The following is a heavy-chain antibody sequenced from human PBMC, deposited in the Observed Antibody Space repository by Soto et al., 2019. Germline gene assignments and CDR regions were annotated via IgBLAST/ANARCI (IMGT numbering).Heavy chain of an antibody. Sequence: GGSLRLSCAVSGFTFSTYSMNWVRQAPGKGLEWLSYISYSDDTKYYADSVGGRFTISRDNAKNSLYLQMNSLRVEDTAVYYCAREMATITEIDYWGQGTLVTVSS. D-gene: IGHD5-12*01. CDR3: AREMATITEIDY. CDR1: GFTFSTYS. J-gene: IGHJ4*02. CDR2: ISYSDDTK. V-gene: IGHV3-48*01.